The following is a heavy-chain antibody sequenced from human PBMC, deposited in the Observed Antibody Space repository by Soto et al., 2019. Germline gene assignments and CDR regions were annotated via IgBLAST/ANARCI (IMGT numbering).Heavy chain of an antibody. CDR1: GGTFSSYA. J-gene: IGHJ6*02. Sequence: QVQLVQSGAEVKKPGSSAKVSCKASGGTFSSYAISWVRQAPGQGLEWMGGIIPIFGTANYAQKFQGRVTITADESTSTAYMELSSLRSEDTAVYYCARADYDFWSGYTDYYYYYGMDVWGQGTTVTVSS. D-gene: IGHD3-3*01. CDR2: IIPIFGTA. CDR3: ARADYDFWSGYTDYYYYYGMDV. V-gene: IGHV1-69*01.